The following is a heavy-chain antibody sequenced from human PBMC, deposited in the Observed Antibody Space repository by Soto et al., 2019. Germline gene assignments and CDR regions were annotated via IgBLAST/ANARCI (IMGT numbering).Heavy chain of an antibody. V-gene: IGHV1-46*01. D-gene: IGHD3-10*01. CDR1: GYTFTSYY. Sequence: GASVKVSCKASGYTFTSYYMHWVRQAPGQGLEWMGIINPSGGSTSYAQKFQGRVTMTRDTSTSTVYMELSSLRSEDTAVYYCARNDYYGLGSYSHLRLWGRGTLVTVSS. CDR2: INPSGGST. CDR3: ARNDYYGLGSYSHLRL. J-gene: IGHJ4*02.